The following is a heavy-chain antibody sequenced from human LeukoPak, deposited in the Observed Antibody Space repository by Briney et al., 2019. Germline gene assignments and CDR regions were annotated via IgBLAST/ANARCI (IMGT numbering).Heavy chain of an antibody. D-gene: IGHD3-22*01. CDR2: ISSSGSTI. Sequence: GGSLRLSCAASGFTYSDYYMSWIRQAPGKGLEWVSYISSSGSTIYYADSVKGRFTISRDNAKNSLYLQMNSLRAEDTAVYYCARDYDSSGYSDAFDIWGQGTMVTVSS. V-gene: IGHV3-11*04. J-gene: IGHJ3*02. CDR1: GFTYSDYY. CDR3: ARDYDSSGYSDAFDI.